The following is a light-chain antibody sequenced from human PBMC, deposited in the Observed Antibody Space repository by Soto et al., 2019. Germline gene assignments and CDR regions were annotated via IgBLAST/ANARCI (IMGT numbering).Light chain of an antibody. J-gene: IGLJ1*01. V-gene: IGLV1-51*01. CDR3: GTWDGSLSDYV. CDR1: SANIGHIGNNY. CDR2: DNG. Sequence: QSVLTQPPSVSAAPGQKVTISCSGSSANIGHIGNNYVSWYQHLPGTAPKLLIYDNGKRPSGIPDRFSGSKSGTSATLGITGLQTGDEADYYCGTWDGSLSDYVFGTGTKVTVL.